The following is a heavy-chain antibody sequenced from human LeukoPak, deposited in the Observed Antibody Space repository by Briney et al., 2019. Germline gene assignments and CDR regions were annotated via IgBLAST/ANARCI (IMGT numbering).Heavy chain of an antibody. D-gene: IGHD6-6*01. CDR2: ISGSGGNT. V-gene: IGHV3-23*01. CDR3: ARSIAARHPFDY. CDR1: GFTFSRNG. J-gene: IGHJ4*02. Sequence: GGSLRLSCAASGFTFSRNGMTWVRQAPGKGLEWVSAISGSGGNTYYADSVKGRFTISRDNAKNSLYLQMNSLRAEDTAVYYCARSIAARHPFDYWGQGTLVTVSS.